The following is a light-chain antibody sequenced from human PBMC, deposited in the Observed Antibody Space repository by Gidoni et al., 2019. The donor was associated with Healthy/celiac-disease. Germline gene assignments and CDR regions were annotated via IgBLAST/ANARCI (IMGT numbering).Light chain of an antibody. CDR2: DAS. J-gene: IGKJ4*01. CDR1: QSVSSY. CDR3: QQRSNQLT. Sequence: EIVLTQSPATLSLSPGERAPLSCRASQSVSSYLAWYQQKPGQAPRLLIYDASNRATGIPARFSGSGSGTDFTLTISSLEPEDFAVYYCQQRSNQLTFGGGTKVEIK. V-gene: IGKV3-11*01.